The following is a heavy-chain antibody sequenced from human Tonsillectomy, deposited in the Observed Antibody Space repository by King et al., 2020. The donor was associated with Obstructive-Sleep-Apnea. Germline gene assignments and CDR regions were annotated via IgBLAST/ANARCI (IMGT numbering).Heavy chain of an antibody. CDR3: VRNDFGDY. CDR2: ISYDASNK. CDR1: GFSFSSYP. D-gene: IGHD3/OR15-3a*01. V-gene: IGHV3-30*04. Sequence: QVQLVESGGGVVQPGRSLRLSCAASGFSFSSYPMHWVRQAPGKGLEWVAVISYDASNKYYADSVKGRFTISRDNPKNTLYLQINSLRPDDTAVFYCVRNDFGDYWGQGTLVTVSS. J-gene: IGHJ4*02.